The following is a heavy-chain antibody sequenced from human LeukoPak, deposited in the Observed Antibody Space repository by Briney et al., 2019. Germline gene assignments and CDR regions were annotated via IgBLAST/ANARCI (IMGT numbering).Heavy chain of an antibody. Sequence: PSETLSLTCSVSGGSIRVNYWSWIRQPPGKGLEWIGYISNSGTTYFNPSLKSRVTISVDTSRNQVSLKVTSVTAADTAVYYCVRVRTGNTGSPEYIDYWGQGTLVSVP. V-gene: IGHV4-59*01. CDR3: VRVRTGNTGSPEYIDY. D-gene: IGHD5-12*01. CDR2: ISNSGTT. J-gene: IGHJ1*01. CDR1: GGSIRVNY.